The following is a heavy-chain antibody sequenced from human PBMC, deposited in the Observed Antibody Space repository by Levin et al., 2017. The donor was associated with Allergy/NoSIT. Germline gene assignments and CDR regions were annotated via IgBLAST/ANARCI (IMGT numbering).Heavy chain of an antibody. Sequence: GESLKISCAASGFTFSSFWMHWVRQAPGKGLVWVSRINSDGSSTGYPDSVKGRFTISRDNAKNTLYLQMNSLRAEDTAVYYCSTGYSSGWYSGGIDYWGQGTLVTVSS. CDR1: GFTFSSFW. CDR2: INSDGSST. CDR3: STGYSSGWYSGGIDY. J-gene: IGHJ4*02. V-gene: IGHV3-74*01. D-gene: IGHD6-19*01.